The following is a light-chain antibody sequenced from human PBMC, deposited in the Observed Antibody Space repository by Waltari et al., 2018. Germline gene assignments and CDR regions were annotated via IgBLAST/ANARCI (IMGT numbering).Light chain of an antibody. CDR2: AAS. CDR3: QQSYSTPLT. CDR1: QSISSH. Sequence: DIQMTQSPSSLSPSVGDRVTITCRASQSISSHLNWYQQKPGEAPKLLIFAASSLQSGVPSRFSGSGSGTDFTLTISSLQPEDFATYYCQQSYSTPLTFGGGTKVEIK. V-gene: IGKV1-39*01. J-gene: IGKJ4*01.